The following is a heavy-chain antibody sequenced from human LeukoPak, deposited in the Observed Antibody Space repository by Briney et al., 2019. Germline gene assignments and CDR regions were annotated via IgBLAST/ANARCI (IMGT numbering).Heavy chain of an antibody. D-gene: IGHD5-12*01. J-gene: IGHJ4*02. V-gene: IGHV4-61*08. Sequence: PSETLSPTCTVSGGSISRSGYYWSWIRQPPGKGLEWIGYVYYTGSTNYNPSLKSRVTISLDTSKNQFSLKLSSVTAADTAVYYCARGGKGGYDLVFDYWGQGTLVTVSS. CDR3: ARGGKGGYDLVFDY. CDR2: VYYTGST. CDR1: GGSISRSGYY.